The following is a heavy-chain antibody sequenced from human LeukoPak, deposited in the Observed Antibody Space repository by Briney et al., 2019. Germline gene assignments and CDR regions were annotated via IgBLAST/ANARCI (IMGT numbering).Heavy chain of an antibody. CDR1: GYTFTSYY. J-gene: IGHJ4*02. Sequence: ASVKVSCKASGYTFTSYYIDWVRQAPGQGLEWMGIINPSGGRTTYAQKFQGRVTMTRDTSTSTVYMEMSGLRSEDTAVYYCAAPDSSVWTSDFDHWGQGTLVTVSS. CDR2: INPSGGRT. D-gene: IGHD6-19*01. V-gene: IGHV1-46*01. CDR3: AAPDSSVWTSDFDH.